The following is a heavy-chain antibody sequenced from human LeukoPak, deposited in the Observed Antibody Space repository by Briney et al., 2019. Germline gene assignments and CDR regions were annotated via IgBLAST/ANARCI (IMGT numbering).Heavy chain of an antibody. CDR3: ARGSHGMDV. V-gene: IGHV4-34*01. CDR1: GGSFSGYY. CDR2: INHSGST. Sequence: SETLSLTCAVYGGSFSGYYWSWIRQPPGKGLEWIGEINHSGSTNYNPSLKSRVTISVDTSKNQSSLKLSSVTAADTAVYYCARGSHGMDVWGKGTTVTVSS. J-gene: IGHJ6*04.